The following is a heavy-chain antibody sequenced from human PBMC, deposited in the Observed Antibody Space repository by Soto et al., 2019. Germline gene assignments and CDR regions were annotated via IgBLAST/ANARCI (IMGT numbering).Heavy chain of an antibody. V-gene: IGHV4-61*01. CDR1: GGSISSSSYY. CDR3: SCSVDTAMVGYDY. D-gene: IGHD5-18*01. J-gene: IGHJ4*02. CDR2: IYYSGST. Sequence: SETLSLTCTVSGGSISSSSYYWSWIRQPPGKGLEWIGYIYYSGSTNYNPSLKSRVTISVDTSKNQFSLKLSSVTAADTAVYYCSCSVDTAMVGYDYWGQGTLVTVSS.